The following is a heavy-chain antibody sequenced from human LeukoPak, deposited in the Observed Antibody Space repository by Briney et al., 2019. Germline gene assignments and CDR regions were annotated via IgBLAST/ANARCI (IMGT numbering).Heavy chain of an antibody. CDR2: IYYRGST. Sequence: SETLSLTCSVSGGSMGTYYWTWVRQPPGKGLEWIGYIYYRGSTNYNPSLKSRVTISDDTAKNQFSLKLTSVTAADTAVYYCARHGDIPEYWGQGSLVIVSS. V-gene: IGHV4-59*08. J-gene: IGHJ4*02. CDR3: ARHGDIPEY. CDR1: GGSMGTYY. D-gene: IGHD2-15*01.